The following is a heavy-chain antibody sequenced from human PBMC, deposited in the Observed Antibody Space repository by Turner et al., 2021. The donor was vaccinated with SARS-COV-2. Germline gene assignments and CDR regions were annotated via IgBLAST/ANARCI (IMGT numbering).Heavy chain of an antibody. J-gene: IGHJ4*02. CDR3: ARDISAYYYDRSGYAD. CDR1: GFTFSSYN. V-gene: IGHV3-21*01. Sequence: RLSCAASGFTFSSYNRNWVRQAPGKGLEWVSSTSSSSSYINYADSGKGRFTIYRDNAKNSLYLKMNSLRAEATAVYYCARDISAYYYDRSGYADWGQGTLVTVSS. CDR2: TSSSSSYI. D-gene: IGHD3-22*01.